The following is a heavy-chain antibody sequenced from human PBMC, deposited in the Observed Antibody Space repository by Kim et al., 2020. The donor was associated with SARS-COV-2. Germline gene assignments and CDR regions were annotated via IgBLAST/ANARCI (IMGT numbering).Heavy chain of an antibody. J-gene: IGHJ4*02. Sequence: GESLKISCRGSAYTFTRYWISWVRQMPGKGLEWMGRIFPGDSYTKYSPSFQGQVTISVDKSLSTAYLQWSSLKASDTAIYYCARPDDNIGYLGFDRWGQGTLVTVSS. CDR1: AYTFTRYW. V-gene: IGHV5-51*01. D-gene: IGHD3-22*01. CDR2: IFPGDSYT. CDR3: ARPDDNIGYLGFDR.